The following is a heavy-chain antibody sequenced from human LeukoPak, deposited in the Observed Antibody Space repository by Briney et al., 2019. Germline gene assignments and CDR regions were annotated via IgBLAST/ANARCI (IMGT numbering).Heavy chain of an antibody. J-gene: IGHJ4*02. V-gene: IGHV3-23*01. D-gene: IGHD2-2*01. CDR3: AKALGYCSSTSCQQIDY. CDR1: GFTFSSYA. CDR2: ISGSGGST. Sequence: GGSLRLSCAASGFTFSSYAMSWVRQAPGKGLEWVLAISGSGGSTYYADSVKGRFTISRYNSKNTLHLQMNSLRAEDTAVYYCAKALGYCSSTSCQQIDYWGQGTLVTVSS.